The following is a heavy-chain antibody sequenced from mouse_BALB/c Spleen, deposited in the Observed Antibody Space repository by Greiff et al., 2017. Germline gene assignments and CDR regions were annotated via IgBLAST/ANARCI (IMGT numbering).Heavy chain of an antibody. CDR3: ARRGMITTYWYFDV. CDR2: IDPANGNT. D-gene: IGHD2-4*01. V-gene: IGHV14-3*02. J-gene: IGHJ1*01. CDR1: GFNIKDTY. Sequence: EVKLMESGAELVKPGASVKLSCTASGFNIKDTYMHWVKQRPEQGLEWIGRIDPANGNTKYDPKFQGKATITADTSSNTAYLQLSSLTSEDTAVYYCARRGMITTYWYFDVWGAGTTVTVSS.